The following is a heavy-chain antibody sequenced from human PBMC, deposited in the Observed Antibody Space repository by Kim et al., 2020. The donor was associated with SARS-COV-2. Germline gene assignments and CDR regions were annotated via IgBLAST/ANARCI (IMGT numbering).Heavy chain of an antibody. CDR2: T. D-gene: IGHD3-16*01. Sequence: TYYADSVKGRFTISRHNSKNTLYLQMNSLRAEDTAVYYCVASAGFGLFAYWGQGSLVTVSS. J-gene: IGHJ4*02. CDR3: VASAGFGLFAY. V-gene: IGHV3-53*04.